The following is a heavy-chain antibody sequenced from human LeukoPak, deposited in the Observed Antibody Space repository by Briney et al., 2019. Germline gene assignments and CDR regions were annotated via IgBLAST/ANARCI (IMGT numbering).Heavy chain of an antibody. CDR2: ISSDGRNE. CDR3: ATDKGGDTAMVDY. D-gene: IGHD5-18*01. V-gene: IGHV3-30*04. Sequence: GRSLRLSCVASRFTFSSYAIHWVRQAPGKGLEWVTVISSDGRNEYYADSVKGRFTISRDNSKNTLYLQMNSLRAEDTAVCYCATDKGGDTAMVDYWGQGTLVTVSS. CDR1: RFTFSSYA. J-gene: IGHJ4*02.